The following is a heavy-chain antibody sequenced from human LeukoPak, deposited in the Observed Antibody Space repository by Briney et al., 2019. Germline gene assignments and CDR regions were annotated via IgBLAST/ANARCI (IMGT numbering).Heavy chain of an antibody. CDR3: AREVGSGFPMAFDI. CDR2: ISYDGSNK. Sequence: GGSLRLSCAASGFTFSSYAMHWVRQAPGKGLEWVAVISYDGSNKYYADSVKGRFTISRDNSKNTLYLQMNSLRAEDTAVYYCAREVGSGFPMAFDIWGRGTMVTVSS. D-gene: IGHD6-19*01. CDR1: GFTFSSYA. J-gene: IGHJ3*02. V-gene: IGHV3-30*14.